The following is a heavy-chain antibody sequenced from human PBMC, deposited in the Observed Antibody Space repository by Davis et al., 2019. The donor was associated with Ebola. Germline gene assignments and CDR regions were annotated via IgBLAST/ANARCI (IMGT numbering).Heavy chain of an antibody. CDR1: GFTFSNYA. CDR3: ARDSGGFGESDY. J-gene: IGHJ4*02. Sequence: GESLKISCAASGFTFSNYAMHWVRQAPGKGLEWVAVIWYDGSNTYYTDSVKGRFIISRDNAKNSLYLQMNSLRAEDTAVYYCARDSGGFGESDYWGQGTLVTVSS. CDR2: IWYDGSNT. D-gene: IGHD3-10*01. V-gene: IGHV3-33*01.